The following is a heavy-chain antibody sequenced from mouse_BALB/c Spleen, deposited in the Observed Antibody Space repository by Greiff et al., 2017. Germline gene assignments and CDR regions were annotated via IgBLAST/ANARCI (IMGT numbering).Heavy chain of an antibody. V-gene: IGHV5-6-5*01. CDR2: ISSGGST. Sequence: EVKVEESGGGLVKPGGSLKLSCAASGFTFSSYAMSWVRQTPEKRLEWVASISSGGSTYYPDSVKGRFTISRDNARNILYLQMSSLRSEDTAMYYCARGFYGEVAYWGQGTLVTVSA. D-gene: IGHD2-13*01. CDR3: ARGFYGEVAY. J-gene: IGHJ3*01. CDR1: GFTFSSYA.